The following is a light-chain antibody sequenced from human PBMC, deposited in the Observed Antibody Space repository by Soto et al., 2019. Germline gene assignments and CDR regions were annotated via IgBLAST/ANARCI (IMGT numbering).Light chain of an antibody. CDR2: DAS. CDR1: LDIDNY. Sequence: DIQMTQSPSSLSASVGDRVTITCQASLDIDNYLNWYQQKPGEAPKLVIYDASILETGVPPRFSGSGSGTNFTFTVKSLQPEDIATYYCQQSDKLPLTFGGGTKVDIK. J-gene: IGKJ4*01. CDR3: QQSDKLPLT. V-gene: IGKV1-33*01.